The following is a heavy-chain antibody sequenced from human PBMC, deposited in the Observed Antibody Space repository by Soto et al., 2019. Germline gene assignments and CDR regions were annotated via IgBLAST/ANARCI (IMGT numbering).Heavy chain of an antibody. CDR2: ISYDGSLE. CDR1: VFTFRSYG. D-gene: IGHD3-22*01. V-gene: IGHV3-30*18. Sequence: GGPLRLSCPASVFTFRSYGMQWVRPAPGEGLEWVAVISYDGSLESYADSVKGRFTISRDNSKNTLYLQMNSLRADDTAVYYCAKCCSRITMIVVVVTPDALDIWGQGTTVTVSS. J-gene: IGHJ3*02. CDR3: AKCCSRITMIVVVVTPDALDI.